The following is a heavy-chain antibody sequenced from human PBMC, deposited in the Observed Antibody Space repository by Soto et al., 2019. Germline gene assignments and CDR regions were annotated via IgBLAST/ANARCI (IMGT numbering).Heavy chain of an antibody. CDR3: ARPTYYYDSSGPPAY. CDR1: GFTFSIYI. J-gene: IGHJ4*02. Sequence: PGGSLRLSCAASGFTFSIYIMNWVRQAPGKGLEWASYISSSSSTIFYTDSVKGRFTVSRDNAKNSLYLQMNSLRAEDTAVYYSARPTYYYDSSGPPAYWGQGTLVTVSS. V-gene: IGHV3-48*01. CDR2: ISSSSSTI. D-gene: IGHD3-22*01.